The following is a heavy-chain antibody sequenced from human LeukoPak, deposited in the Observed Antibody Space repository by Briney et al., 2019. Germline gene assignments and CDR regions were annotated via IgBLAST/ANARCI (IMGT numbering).Heavy chain of an antibody. V-gene: IGHV1-24*01. Sequence: ASVKVSCKVSRYTLTELSMHWVRQAPGKGLEWMGGFDPEDGETIYAQKFQGRVTMTEDTSTDTAYMELSSLRSEDTAVYYCARGIAARLRHDAFDIWGQGTMVTVSS. J-gene: IGHJ3*02. CDR1: RYTLTELS. D-gene: IGHD6-6*01. CDR2: FDPEDGET. CDR3: ARGIAARLRHDAFDI.